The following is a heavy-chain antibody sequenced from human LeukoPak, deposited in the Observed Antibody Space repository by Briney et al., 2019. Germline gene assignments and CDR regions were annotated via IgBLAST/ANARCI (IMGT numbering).Heavy chain of an antibody. D-gene: IGHD1-26*01. Sequence: GASVKVSCKASGYTFTDYYMHRVQQAPGKGLEWMGRVDPEDGETIYAEKFQGRVTITADTSTDTAYMELSSLRSEDTAVYYCATLPEWELLAGFDYWGQGTLVTVSS. V-gene: IGHV1-69-2*01. J-gene: IGHJ4*02. CDR1: GYTFTDYY. CDR2: VDPEDGET. CDR3: ATLPEWELLAGFDY.